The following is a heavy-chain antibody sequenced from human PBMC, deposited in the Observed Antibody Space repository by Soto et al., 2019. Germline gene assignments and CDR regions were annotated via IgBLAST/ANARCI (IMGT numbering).Heavy chain of an antibody. CDR3: ARGDNTGYYHFDY. J-gene: IGHJ4*02. Sequence: SETLSLTCTVSGGSISSYYWSWIRQPPGKGLEWIGYIYYSGSTNYNPYLKSRVTITVDKSKNQCSLKLRSVTAAETAVYYCARGDNTGYYHFDYWGQGTLVTVSS. CDR1: GGSISSYY. D-gene: IGHD3-22*01. V-gene: IGHV4-59*12. CDR2: IYYSGST.